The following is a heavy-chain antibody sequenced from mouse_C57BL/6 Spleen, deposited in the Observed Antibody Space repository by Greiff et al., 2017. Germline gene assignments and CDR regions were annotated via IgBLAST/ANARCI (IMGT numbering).Heavy chain of an antibody. J-gene: IGHJ3*01. CDR1: GYTFTSYW. CDR2: IYPSDSET. D-gene: IGHD2-3*01. V-gene: IGHV1-61*01. Sequence: VQLQQPGAELVRPGSSVKLSCKASGYTFTSYWMDWVKQRPGQGLEWIGNIYPSDSETHYNQKFKDKATLTVDKSSSTAYMQLSSLTSEDSAVYYCARSRDGYYGGFADWGQGTLVTVSA. CDR3: ARSRDGYYGGFAD.